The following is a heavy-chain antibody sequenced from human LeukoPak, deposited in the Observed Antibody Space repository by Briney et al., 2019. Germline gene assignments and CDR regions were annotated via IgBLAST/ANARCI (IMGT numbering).Heavy chain of an antibody. CDR3: ARDRYSSPWFDP. CDR1: GGSISSGGYY. J-gene: IGHJ5*02. Sequence: PSETLSLTCTVSGGSISSGGYYWSWIRQHPGKGLEWIGYIYYSGSTYYNPSLKSRVTISVDTSKNQFPLKLSSVTAADTAVYYCARDRYSSPWFDPWGQGTLVTVSS. D-gene: IGHD6-13*01. CDR2: IYYSGST. V-gene: IGHV4-31*03.